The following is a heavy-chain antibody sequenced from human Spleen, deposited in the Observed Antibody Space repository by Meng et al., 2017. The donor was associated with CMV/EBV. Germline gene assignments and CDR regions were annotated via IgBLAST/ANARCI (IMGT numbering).Heavy chain of an antibody. CDR3: VSPGPSFPGLASY. CDR1: GASVSSTSYY. Sequence: SETLTLTCSVSGASVSSTSYYWGWIRQPPGKGLEWIGSIFYDGSPYYNPSLKSRVTISLDTSKNQFSLNLKSVTAADAAIYYCVSPGPSFPGLASYWGRGTLVTVSS. J-gene: IGHJ4*02. D-gene: IGHD6-13*01. V-gene: IGHV4-39*07. CDR2: IFYDGSP.